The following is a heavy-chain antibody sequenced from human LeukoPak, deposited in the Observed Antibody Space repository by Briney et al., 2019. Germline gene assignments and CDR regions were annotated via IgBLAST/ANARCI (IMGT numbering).Heavy chain of an antibody. D-gene: IGHD2-2*01. Sequence: GGSLRLSCAASGFTFSSYWVNWVRQAPGKGLEWVATIKQDGTETYYVDSVRGRFTISRDNTKNSLYLQMNGLTAEDTAVHYCTRVIMPVYYYGMDVWGQGTTVTVSS. V-gene: IGHV3-7*05. CDR2: IKQDGTET. CDR3: TRVIMPVYYYGMDV. J-gene: IGHJ6*02. CDR1: GFTFSSYW.